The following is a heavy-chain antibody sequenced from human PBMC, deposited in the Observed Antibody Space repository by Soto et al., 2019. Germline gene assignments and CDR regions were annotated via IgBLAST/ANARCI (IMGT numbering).Heavy chain of an antibody. Sequence: EVHLVESGGGLVKPGGSLRLSCTDSGFTFGSHSMFWVRQAPGKGLEWVSSISGSSDYIFYADSVKGRFAISRDNAKNSLYLQMDSLRAEDTAVYYCARGGLGVVGAATRPLDYWGQGTLVTVSS. J-gene: IGHJ4*02. D-gene: IGHD2-15*01. V-gene: IGHV3-21*01. CDR1: GFTFGSHS. CDR2: ISGSSDYI. CDR3: ARGGLGVVGAATRPLDY.